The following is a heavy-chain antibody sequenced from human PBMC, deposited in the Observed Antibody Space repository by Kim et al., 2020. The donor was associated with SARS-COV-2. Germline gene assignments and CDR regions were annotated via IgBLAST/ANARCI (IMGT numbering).Heavy chain of an antibody. J-gene: IGHJ3*02. CDR3: AKDSSSSRDPYDAFDI. V-gene: IGHV3-30*18. D-gene: IGHD6-6*01. CDR1: GFTFSSYG. CDR2: ISYDGSNK. Sequence: GGSLRLSCAASGFTFSSYGMHWVRQAPGKGLEWVAVISYDGSNKYYADSVKGRFTISRDNSKNTLYLQMNSLRAEDTAVYYCAKDSSSSRDPYDAFDIWGQGTMVTVSS.